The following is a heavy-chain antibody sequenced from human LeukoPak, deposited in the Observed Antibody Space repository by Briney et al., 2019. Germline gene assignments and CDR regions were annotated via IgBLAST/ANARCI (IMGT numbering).Heavy chain of an antibody. V-gene: IGHV4-34*01. D-gene: IGHD5-12*01. J-gene: IGHJ6*02. CDR1: GGSFSGYY. CDR2: INHSGST. Sequence: PSETLSLTCAVYGGSFSGYYWSWIRQPPGKGLEWIGEINHSGSTNYNPSLKSRVTISVDTSKNQFSLKLSSVTAADTAVYYCARIVATIYYYYYGMDVWGQGTTVTVSS. CDR3: ARIVATIYYYYYGMDV.